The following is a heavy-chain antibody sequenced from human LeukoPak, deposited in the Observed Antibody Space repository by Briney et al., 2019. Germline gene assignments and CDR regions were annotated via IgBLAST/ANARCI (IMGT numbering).Heavy chain of an antibody. CDR2: ISGSGDGT. D-gene: IGHD6-6*01. V-gene: IGHV3-23*01. J-gene: IGHJ4*02. CDR3: ATDTPSSPFDY. CDR1: KFSFSSYA. Sequence: PGGSLRLSCAASKFSFSSYAMSWVRQAPRKGLEWVSSISGSGDGTYYTDPVKGRFTISRDNSKNTLYLQMSSLRAEDTAVYYCATDTPSSPFDYWGQGNLVIVSS.